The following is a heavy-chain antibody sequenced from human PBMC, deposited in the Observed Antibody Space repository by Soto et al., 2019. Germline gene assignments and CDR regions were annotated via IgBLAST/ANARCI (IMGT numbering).Heavy chain of an antibody. Sequence: GASVKVSCKASGYTFTSYGISWVRQAPGQGLEWMGWISAYNGNTNYAQKLQGRVTMTTDTSTSTAYMELRSLRSDDTAVYYCARVPDIVVVVAARPWFDPWGQGTLVTVSS. J-gene: IGHJ5*02. CDR2: ISAYNGNT. V-gene: IGHV1-18*04. D-gene: IGHD2-15*01. CDR3: ARVPDIVVVVAARPWFDP. CDR1: GYTFTSYG.